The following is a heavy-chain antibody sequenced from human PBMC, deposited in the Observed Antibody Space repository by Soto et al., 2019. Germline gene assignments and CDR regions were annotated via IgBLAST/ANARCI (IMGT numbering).Heavy chain of an antibody. CDR3: ARAIVTPGTYYIDV. CDR1: GFTVGPNY. D-gene: IGHD5-18*01. CDR2: IYAAGHT. Sequence: EVRLVESGGGLVQPGESLRLSCEASGFTVGPNYISWVRQSPGKGLEWASVIYAAGHTYYPDSVKGRFTISRDKSLNTVSLQMSSLRADDTAVYYCARAIVTPGTYYIDVWGKGTTVTVSS. J-gene: IGHJ6*03. V-gene: IGHV3-66*01.